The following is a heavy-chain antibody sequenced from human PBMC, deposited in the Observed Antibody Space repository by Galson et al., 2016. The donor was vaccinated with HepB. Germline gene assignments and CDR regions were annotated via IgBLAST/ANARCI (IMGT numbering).Heavy chain of an antibody. V-gene: IGHV3-15*01. Sequence: LRLSCAASGFTIPFSNVWMTWVRQAPGKGLEWVGRIKGKPDGGTTDYAAPVKGRFLISRHDSKNTLYLQMSSLKTEDTAMYYCTTLRPDYYESSGYLSNWGLGTLVTVSS. CDR3: TTLRPDYYESSGYLSN. D-gene: IGHD3-22*01. CDR1: GFTIPFSNVW. J-gene: IGHJ1*01. CDR2: IKGKPDGGTT.